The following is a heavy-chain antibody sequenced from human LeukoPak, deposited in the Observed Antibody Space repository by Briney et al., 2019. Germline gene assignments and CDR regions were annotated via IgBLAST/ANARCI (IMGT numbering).Heavy chain of an antibody. D-gene: IGHD4-17*01. V-gene: IGHV4-59*01. CDR2: IYYSGST. CDR1: GGSICIYY. J-gene: IGHJ6*03. Sequence: PSETLSLTCTVSGGSICIYYWSWIRQPPGKGLEWIGYIYYSGSTIYNPSLKSRVTISVDTSKNQFSLKLSSVTAADTAVYYCARGLNGDQYYYYYYMDVWGKGTTVTVSS. CDR3: ARGLNGDQYYYYYYMDV.